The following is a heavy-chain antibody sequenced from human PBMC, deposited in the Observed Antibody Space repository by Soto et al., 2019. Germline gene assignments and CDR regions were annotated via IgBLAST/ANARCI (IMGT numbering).Heavy chain of an antibody. V-gene: IGHV3-30*18. CDR3: AQDQGIAASHGID. J-gene: IGHJ3*01. CDR1: GFTFNNYG. D-gene: IGHD6-13*01. CDR2: ISNDGSDK. Sequence: QVQLVESGGGVVQPGRSLRLSCAASGFTFNNYGMHWVRQAPGKGLEWVATISNDGSDKYYADSVKGRLTISRDNSTNTVYLQMNSLRAEETAVYYCAQDQGIAASHGIDWGQGTRVTVSS.